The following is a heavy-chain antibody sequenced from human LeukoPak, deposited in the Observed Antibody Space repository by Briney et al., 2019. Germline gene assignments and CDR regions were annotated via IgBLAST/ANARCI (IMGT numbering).Heavy chain of an antibody. Sequence: PSETLSLTCAVYGGSFSGCYWSWIRQPPGKGLEWIGEINHSGSTNYNPSLKSRVTISVDTSENQFSLKLSSVTAADTAVYYCARTSGYSSGWYLYYYMDVWDKGTTVTVSS. V-gene: IGHV4-34*01. CDR1: GGSFSGCY. D-gene: IGHD6-19*01. J-gene: IGHJ6*03. CDR3: ARTSGYSSGWYLYYYMDV. CDR2: INHSGST.